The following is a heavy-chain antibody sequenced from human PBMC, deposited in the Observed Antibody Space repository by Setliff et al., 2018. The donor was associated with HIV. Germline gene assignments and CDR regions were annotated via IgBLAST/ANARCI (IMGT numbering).Heavy chain of an antibody. CDR1: EVIVSRHN. V-gene: IGHV3-53*05. CDR3: ARDPKYYYGSGRGFDY. J-gene: IGHJ4*02. Sequence: PGGSLRLSCAVSEVIVSRHNRGWVRQAPGKGLEWVSVIYSGGSTDHADSVKGRFTISRDNSKNTLYLKMNSLGAEDTAVYYCARDPKYYYGSGRGFDYWGQGTLVTVSS. D-gene: IGHD3-10*01. CDR2: IYSGGST.